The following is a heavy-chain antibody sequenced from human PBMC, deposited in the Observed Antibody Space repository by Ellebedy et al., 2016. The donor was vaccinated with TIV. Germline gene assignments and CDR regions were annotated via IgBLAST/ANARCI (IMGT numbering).Heavy chain of an antibody. CDR3: ARYSSGYYDVRYFDL. V-gene: IGHV3-74*01. J-gene: IGHJ2*01. Sequence: GESLKISCAASGFTFRSYWMHWVRQAPGKGLVWVSRITSDGSSTSYADSVKGRFTISRDNAKNTLYLQMNSLRAEDTAVYYCARYSSGYYDVRYFDLWGRGTLVTVSS. D-gene: IGHD3-22*01. CDR1: GFTFRSYW. CDR2: ITSDGSST.